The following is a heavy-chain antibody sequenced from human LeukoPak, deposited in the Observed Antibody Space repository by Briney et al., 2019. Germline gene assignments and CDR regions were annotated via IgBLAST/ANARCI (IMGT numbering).Heavy chain of an antibody. D-gene: IGHD3-3*02. V-gene: IGHV4-59*01. CDR1: GGSINNFY. CDR2: IYYSGGT. J-gene: IGHJ5*02. CDR3: ARDASGAFFNWFDP. Sequence: SETLSLTCTVSGGSINNFYWSWIRQPPGKGLGWIGYIYYSGGTNYNPSLKSRLTISVDTSKNQFSLKLRSVTAADTAVYYCARDASGAFFNWFDPWGQGTLVTVSS.